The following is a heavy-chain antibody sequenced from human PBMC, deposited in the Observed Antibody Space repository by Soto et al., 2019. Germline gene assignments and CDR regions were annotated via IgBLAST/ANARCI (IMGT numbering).Heavy chain of an antibody. V-gene: IGHV3-33*01. D-gene: IGHD2-2*01. Sequence: QVQLVESGGGVIQPGTSLRLTCAASGFTFSSFGMHWVRQAPGKGLEWVAVICHDGRNKYYADFVKGRCTISRDYSKNTLYLQMNSLRAEDTAVYYCASGSPALDYWGQGTLVTVSS. CDR1: GFTFSSFG. CDR2: ICHDGRNK. J-gene: IGHJ4*02. CDR3: ASGSPALDY.